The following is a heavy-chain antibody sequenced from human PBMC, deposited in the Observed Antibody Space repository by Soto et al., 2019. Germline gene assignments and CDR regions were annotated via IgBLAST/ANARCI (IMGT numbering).Heavy chain of an antibody. CDR1: RFTFSTYA. Sequence: QMQLVESGGGVVQFGRSLRLSCAASRFTFSTYAMYWVRQAPGKGLEWVAVISHDGSNKYYADSVKGRFTISRDNSKNTLYLQMDSLRTEDTAVYYCAREPTIAEVGTPRRYFDYWGQGTLVTVSS. J-gene: IGHJ4*02. CDR2: ISHDGSNK. V-gene: IGHV3-30-3*01. D-gene: IGHD6-13*01. CDR3: AREPTIAEVGTPRRYFDY.